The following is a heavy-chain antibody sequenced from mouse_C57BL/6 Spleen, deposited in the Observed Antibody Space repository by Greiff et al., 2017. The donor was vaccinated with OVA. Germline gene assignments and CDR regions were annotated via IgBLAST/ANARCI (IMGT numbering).Heavy chain of an antibody. CDR1: GFTFSSYA. Sequence: EVKLVESGEGLVKPGGSLKLSCAASGFTFSSYAMSWVRQTPEKRLEWVAYISSGGDYIYYADTVKGRFTISRDNARNTLYLQMSSLKSEDTAMYYCTRDGTGGFAYWGQGTLVTVSA. V-gene: IGHV5-9-1*02. CDR2: ISSGGDYI. J-gene: IGHJ3*01. CDR3: TRDGTGGFAY. D-gene: IGHD2-3*01.